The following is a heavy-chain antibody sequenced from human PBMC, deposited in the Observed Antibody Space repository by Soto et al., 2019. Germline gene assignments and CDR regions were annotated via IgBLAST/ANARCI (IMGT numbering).Heavy chain of an antibody. CDR2: TYYRSKWYN. J-gene: IGHJ5*02. Sequence: SQTLSLPCAISGDSDSSNSAVWNWIRESPSRGLEWLGRTYYRSKWYNDYAVSVKTLITINPDTSENQFSLQLNSVTPEDTAVYYCAREGRVSWFVPWGQGTLVTVSS. CDR1: GDSDSSNSAV. V-gene: IGHV6-1*01. CDR3: AREGRVSWFVP.